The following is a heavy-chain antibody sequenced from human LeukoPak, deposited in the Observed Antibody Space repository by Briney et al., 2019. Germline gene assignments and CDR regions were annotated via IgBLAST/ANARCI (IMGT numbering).Heavy chain of an antibody. D-gene: IGHD4-11*01. V-gene: IGHV3-15*05. CDR1: GVSFSSFA. CDR3: SGHMTSADY. CDR2: IKSKVHGGTT. J-gene: IGHJ4*02. Sequence: KSGGSLRLSCAASGVSFSSFAMSWVRQAPGKGLEWVARIKSKVHGGTTDYAAPVNGRFTISRDDSENKLYLQMSSLKTEDTGVYYCSGHMTSADYWGQGTLVTVSS.